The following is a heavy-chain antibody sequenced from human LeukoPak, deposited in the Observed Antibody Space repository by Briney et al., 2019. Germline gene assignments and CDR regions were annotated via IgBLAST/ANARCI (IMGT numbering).Heavy chain of an antibody. D-gene: IGHD6-6*01. Sequence: SETLSLTCAVYGGSFSGYYWSWIRQPPGKGLGWIGEINHSGSTNYNPSLKSRVTISVDTSKNQFSLKLSSVTAADTAVYYCARGRIAARLRTFDYWGQGTLVTVSS. CDR1: GGSFSGYY. CDR2: INHSGST. J-gene: IGHJ4*02. CDR3: ARGRIAARLRTFDY. V-gene: IGHV4-34*01.